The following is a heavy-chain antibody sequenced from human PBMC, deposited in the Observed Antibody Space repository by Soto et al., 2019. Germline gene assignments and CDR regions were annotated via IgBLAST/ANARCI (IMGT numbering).Heavy chain of an antibody. D-gene: IGHD3-22*01. CDR2: ISYDGSNK. Sequence: QVQLVESGGGVVQPGRSLRLSCAASGFTFSSYAMHWVRQAPGKGLEWVAVISYDGSNKYYADSVKGRFTISRDNSKNTLYRQMNSLRAEDTAVYYCARGANYYDSSGYHDYGGQGTLVTVSS. CDR1: GFTFSSYA. V-gene: IGHV3-30-3*01. J-gene: IGHJ4*02. CDR3: ARGANYYDSSGYHDY.